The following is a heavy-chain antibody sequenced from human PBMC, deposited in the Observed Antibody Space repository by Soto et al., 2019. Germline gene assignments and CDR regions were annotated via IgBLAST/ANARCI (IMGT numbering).Heavy chain of an antibody. V-gene: IGHV4-59*08. CDR3: ARGPHYHLIWNYNYMDV. CDR1: GGSISGHY. J-gene: IGHJ6*03. D-gene: IGHD3-3*01. CDR2: IYYSGST. Sequence: QVQLQESGPGLVKPSETLSLSCNVSGGSISGHYWSWVRQTPGKGLAWIGYIYYSGSTNYNPSLKDRVTSAVDTSNNHFSLRLTSVNAADTAVYYCARGPHYHLIWNYNYMDVWGKGTTVTVSS.